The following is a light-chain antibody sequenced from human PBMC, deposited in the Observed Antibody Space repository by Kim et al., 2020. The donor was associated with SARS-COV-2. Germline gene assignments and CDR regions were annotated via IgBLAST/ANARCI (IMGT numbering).Light chain of an antibody. CDR2: STH. J-gene: IGLJ3*02. CDR1: TGADTSGYF. Sequence: GTVTLPCASSTGADTSGYFPNWFQQKPGQPPGALIYSTHNKHSWTPARFSGSLLGGKAALTLSDVQPEDEAEYYCLLFDGGALNWVFGGGTQLTVL. CDR3: LLFDGGALNWV. V-gene: IGLV7-43*01.